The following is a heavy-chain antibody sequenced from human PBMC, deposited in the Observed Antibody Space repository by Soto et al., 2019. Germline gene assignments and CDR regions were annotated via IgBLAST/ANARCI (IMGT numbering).Heavy chain of an antibody. Sequence: PSQTLSLTCAISWDSVSSNTAAWNWIRQSPSRGLEWLGRTYYRSKWYNDYAVSVKSRITINPDTSKNQFSLHLNSVTPEDTALYYCVRDVGFDFDYWGLGTLVTVSS. CDR3: VRDVGFDFDY. J-gene: IGHJ4*02. D-gene: IGHD1-26*01. V-gene: IGHV6-1*01. CDR1: WDSVSSNTAA. CDR2: TYYRSKWYN.